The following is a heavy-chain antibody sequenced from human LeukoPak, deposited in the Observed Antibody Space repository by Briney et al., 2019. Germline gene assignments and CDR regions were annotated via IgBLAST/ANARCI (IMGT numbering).Heavy chain of an antibody. D-gene: IGHD3-22*01. CDR1: GFTFSSYS. Sequence: GGSLRLSCAASGFTFSSYSMNWVRQAPGKGLEWVSYISSSSSTIYYADSVKGRFTISRDNAKNSLYLQMNSLRAEDTAVYYCARGPVFHSSGLLVDYWGQGTLVTVSS. CDR2: ISSSSSTI. V-gene: IGHV3-48*01. J-gene: IGHJ4*02. CDR3: ARGPVFHSSGLLVDY.